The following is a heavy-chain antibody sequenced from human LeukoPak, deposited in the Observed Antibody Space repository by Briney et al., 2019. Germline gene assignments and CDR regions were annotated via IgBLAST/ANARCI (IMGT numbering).Heavy chain of an antibody. D-gene: IGHD5-12*01. CDR1: GGSISSYY. V-gene: IGHV4-59*01. CDR2: IYYSGST. CDR3: ARDPGYSGYGGIDY. Sequence: PSETLSLTCTVSGGSISSYYWSWIRQPPGKGLEWIGYIYYSGSTNYNPSLKSRVTISVDTSKNQFSLKLSSVTAADTAVYYCARDPGYSGYGGIDYWGQGTLVTVSS. J-gene: IGHJ4*02.